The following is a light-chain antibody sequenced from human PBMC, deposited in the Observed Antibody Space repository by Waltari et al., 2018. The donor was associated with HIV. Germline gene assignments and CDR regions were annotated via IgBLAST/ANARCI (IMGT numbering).Light chain of an antibody. Sequence: DIQMTQSPSSLSVSIGDRVNITCRASQNINNYLNWYQQKPGQAPKILIYTATTLHIGVPSRFSGSGSGTEFTLSITNLQPGDFALYFCQQSYYSPTFGPGTTVDIK. J-gene: IGKJ3*01. CDR3: QQSYYSPT. CDR2: TAT. V-gene: IGKV1-39*01. CDR1: QNINNY.